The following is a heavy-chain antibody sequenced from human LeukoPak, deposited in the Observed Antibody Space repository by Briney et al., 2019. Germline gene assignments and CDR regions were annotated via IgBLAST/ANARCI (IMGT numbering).Heavy chain of an antibody. Sequence: PSETLSLTCTVSGGSISSYYWGWIRQPPGEGLEWIGYIYYSGSTNYNPSLKSRVTISVDTSKNQFSLKLSSVTAADTAVYYCARARIGRVESYVRPFDYWGQGTLVTVSS. CDR2: IYYSGST. CDR1: GGSISSYY. J-gene: IGHJ4*02. CDR3: ARARIGRVESYVRPFDY. V-gene: IGHV4-59*01. D-gene: IGHD3-10*02.